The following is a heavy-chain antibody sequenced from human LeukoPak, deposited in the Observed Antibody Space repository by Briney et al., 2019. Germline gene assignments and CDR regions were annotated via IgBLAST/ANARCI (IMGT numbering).Heavy chain of an antibody. Sequence: SETLSLTCAVYGGSFSGYYWSWIRQPPGKGLEWIGEINHSGSTNYNPSLKSRVTISVDTSKNQFSLKLSSVTAADTAVYYCARGIIVVVPAATYWFDPRGQGTLVTVSS. V-gene: IGHV4-34*01. CDR3: ARGIIVVVPAATYWFDP. D-gene: IGHD2-2*01. CDR2: INHSGST. CDR1: GGSFSGYY. J-gene: IGHJ5*02.